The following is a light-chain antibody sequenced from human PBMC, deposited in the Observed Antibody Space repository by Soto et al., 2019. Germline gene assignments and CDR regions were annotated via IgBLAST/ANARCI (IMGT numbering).Light chain of an antibody. CDR2: SNN. Sequence: QTVVTQSPSVSGTPGQRVAISCSGSSSNIGSNTVSWYQQLPGTAPKLLIHSNNQGPSGVPDRFSGSKAGTSASLAISGLQSEDEADYYCAAWDDSLNGVVFGGGTKVTVL. J-gene: IGLJ2*01. CDR1: SSNIGSNT. V-gene: IGLV1-44*01. CDR3: AAWDDSLNGVV.